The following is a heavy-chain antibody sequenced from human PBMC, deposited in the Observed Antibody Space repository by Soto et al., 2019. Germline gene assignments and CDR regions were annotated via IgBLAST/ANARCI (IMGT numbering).Heavy chain of an antibody. D-gene: IGHD2-15*01. CDR3: ARSYCSGGSCYPTGNWFDP. V-gene: IGHV4-30-4*01. Sequence: QVQLQESGPGLVKPSQTLSLTCTVSGGSISSGDYYWSWIRQPPGKGLEWIGYIYYSGSTYYNPSLKSRVTISVDTSKNQFSLKLSSVTAADTAVYYCARSYCSGGSCYPTGNWFDPWGQGTLVTVSS. CDR1: GGSISSGDYY. J-gene: IGHJ5*02. CDR2: IYYSGST.